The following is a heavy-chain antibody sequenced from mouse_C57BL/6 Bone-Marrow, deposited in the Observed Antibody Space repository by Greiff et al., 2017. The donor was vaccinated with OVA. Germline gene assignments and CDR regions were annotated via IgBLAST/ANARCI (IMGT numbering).Heavy chain of an antibody. J-gene: IGHJ2*01. CDR1: GFNITDDY. Sequence: VQLQQSGAELVRPGASVKLSCTASGFNITDDYMHWVKQRPEQGLEWIGWIDPETGDTEYASKFKGKATITADTSSNTADLQLSSLTSEDTAVYYCTTVYYYGSSWDYWGQGTTLTVSS. CDR3: TTVYYYGSSWDY. D-gene: IGHD1-1*01. V-gene: IGHV14-4*01. CDR2: IDPETGDT.